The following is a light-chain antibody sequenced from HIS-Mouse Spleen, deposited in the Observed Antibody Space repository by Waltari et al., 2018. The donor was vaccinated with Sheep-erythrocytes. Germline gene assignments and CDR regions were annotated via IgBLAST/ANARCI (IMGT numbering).Light chain of an antibody. CDR1: QDISNY. V-gene: IGKV1-33*01. CDR3: QQYDNLLT. Sequence: DIQMNQSPSSLSASVGYRVTITCQASQDISNYLNWYQQKPGKAPKLLIYDASNLETGVPSRFSGSGSGTDFTFTISSLQPEDIATYYCQQYDNLLTFGGGTKVEIK. J-gene: IGKJ4*01. CDR2: DAS.